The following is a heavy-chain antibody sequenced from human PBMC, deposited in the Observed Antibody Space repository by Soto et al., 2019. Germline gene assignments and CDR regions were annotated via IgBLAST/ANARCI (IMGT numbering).Heavy chain of an antibody. Sequence: QVQLVQSGAEVKKPGASVKVSCKASGYTFTSYGISWVRQAPGQGLEWMGWVSAYKGNTNYAQKLQGRVTNTTETTTSTPYMDLRSLRSDDTAGDYCARESVEKSRDYWGQGTLVTVSS. CDR2: VSAYKGNT. V-gene: IGHV1-18*01. CDR1: GYTFTSYG. CDR3: ARESVEKSRDY. D-gene: IGHD3-3*01. J-gene: IGHJ4*02.